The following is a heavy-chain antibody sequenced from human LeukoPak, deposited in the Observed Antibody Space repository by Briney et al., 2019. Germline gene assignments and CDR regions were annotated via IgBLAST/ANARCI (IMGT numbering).Heavy chain of an antibody. CDR2: ISGSGGSA. D-gene: IGHD6-13*01. Sequence: GGSLRLSCAASGFTFSSYAMSWVRQAPGKGLEWVSAISGSGGSAYYADSVKGRFTISRDNSKNTLYLQMNSLRAEDTAVYYCAKGPWAAAGPPDFDYWGQGTLVTVSS. V-gene: IGHV3-23*01. CDR3: AKGPWAAAGPPDFDY. J-gene: IGHJ4*02. CDR1: GFTFSSYA.